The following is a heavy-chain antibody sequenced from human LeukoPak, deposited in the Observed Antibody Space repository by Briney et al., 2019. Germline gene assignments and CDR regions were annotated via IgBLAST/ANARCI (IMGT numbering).Heavy chain of an antibody. CDR2: IYPGDSDT. V-gene: IGHV5-51*01. D-gene: IGHD1-26*01. Sequence: GESLKISCKGSGYSFTSYWIGWVRQMPGKGLEWMGIIYPGDSDTRYSPSFQGQVTISADKSISTAYLQWSSLKASDTAMYYCARRGANRGYYYYYMDVWGKGTTVTASS. CDR3: ARRGANRGYYYYYMDV. CDR1: GYSFTSYW. J-gene: IGHJ6*03.